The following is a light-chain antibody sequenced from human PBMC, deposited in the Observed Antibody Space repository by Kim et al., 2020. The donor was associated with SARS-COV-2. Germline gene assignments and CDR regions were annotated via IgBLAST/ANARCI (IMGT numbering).Light chain of an antibody. Sequence: QSALTQPASVSGSPGQSLTISCTGTSSDVGGYNYVSWYQQHPGKAPKLMIYDVSKRPSGVSNRFSGSKSGNTASLTISGLQAEDEADYYCSSYTSSSTLVFGGGTLLTVL. CDR1: SSDVGGYNY. V-gene: IGLV2-14*01. CDR2: DVS. CDR3: SSYTSSSTLV. J-gene: IGLJ3*02.